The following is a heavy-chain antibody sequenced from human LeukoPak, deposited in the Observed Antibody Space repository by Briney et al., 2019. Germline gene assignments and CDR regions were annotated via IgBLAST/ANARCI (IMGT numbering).Heavy chain of an antibody. CDR3: ARQPSCSSTSCHTGYMDV. V-gene: IGHV4-39*01. D-gene: IGHD2-2*01. Sequence: SETLSLTCTVSGGSISSSSYYWGWIRQPPGKGLEWIGSIYYSGSTYYNPSLKSRVTISVDTSKNQFSLKLSSVTAADTAVYYCARQPSCSSTSCHTGYMDVWGKGTTVTVSS. CDR2: IYYSGST. CDR1: GGSISSSSYY. J-gene: IGHJ6*03.